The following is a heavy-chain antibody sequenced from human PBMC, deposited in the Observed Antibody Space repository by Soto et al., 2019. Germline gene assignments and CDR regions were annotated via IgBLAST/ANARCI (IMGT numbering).Heavy chain of an antibody. CDR1: GYTLTELS. V-gene: IGHV1-24*01. J-gene: IGHJ5*02. CDR3: ATEGYCSGGSCYSVWRWFAP. CDR2: FDPEDGET. Sequence: QVQLVQSGAEVKKPGASVKVSCKVSGYTLTELSMHWVRQAPGKGLEWMGGFDPEDGETIYAKKFQGRVTMTEDTSTYTAYMELSSLRSEDTAVYYCATEGYCSGGSCYSVWRWFAPWGQGTLVTVSS. D-gene: IGHD2-15*01.